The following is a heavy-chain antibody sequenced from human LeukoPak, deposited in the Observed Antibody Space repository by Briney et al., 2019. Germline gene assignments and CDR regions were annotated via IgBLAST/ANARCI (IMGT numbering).Heavy chain of an antibody. V-gene: IGHV4-39*01. Sequence: SETLSLTCTVSGGSISSSSYYWGWIRQPPGKGLEWVGSIYYSGSTYYNPSLKSRVTISVDTSKNQFSLKLSSVTAADTAVYYCARLPLVVVAATVLEYSDLWGRGTLVTVSS. CDR3: ARLPLVVVAATVLEYSDL. CDR1: GGSISSSSYY. D-gene: IGHD2-15*01. CDR2: IYYSGST. J-gene: IGHJ2*01.